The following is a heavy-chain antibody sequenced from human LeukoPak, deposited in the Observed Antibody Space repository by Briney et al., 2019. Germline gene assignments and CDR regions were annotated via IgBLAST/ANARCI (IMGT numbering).Heavy chain of an antibody. CDR2: ISSGSSTL. V-gene: IGHV3-48*01. Sequence: GGSLRLSCAASGFTFSSYGMNWVRQAPGKGLEWVSYISSGSSTLYYSDSVKGRFTISRDNSKNTLYLQMNGLRAEDTAVYYCAKEESAYSGYDFWGQGTLVTVSS. CDR3: AKEESAYSGYDF. CDR1: GFTFSSYG. D-gene: IGHD5-12*01. J-gene: IGHJ4*02.